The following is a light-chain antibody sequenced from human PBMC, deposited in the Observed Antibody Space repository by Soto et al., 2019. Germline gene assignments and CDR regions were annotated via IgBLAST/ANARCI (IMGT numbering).Light chain of an antibody. CDR1: QGISSF. J-gene: IGKJ5*01. CDR3: QQLNSYPIT. CDR2: AAS. V-gene: IGKV1-9*01. Sequence: DIQMTQSPSTVSAYVGDSVTITCRASQGISSFLAWYQQKPGKAPKLLIYAASTLQSGVPSRFSGSGSGTDFTLTISSLQPEDFATYFCQQLNSYPITFGQGTRLEIK.